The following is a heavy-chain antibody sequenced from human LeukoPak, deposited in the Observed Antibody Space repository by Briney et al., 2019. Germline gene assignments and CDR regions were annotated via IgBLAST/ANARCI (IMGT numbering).Heavy chain of an antibody. CDR3: ARGRPYGDYFDY. V-gene: IGHV4-61*02. J-gene: IGHJ4*02. D-gene: IGHD4-17*01. CDR2: LNPSGTT. Sequence: SETLSLTCTVSGDSISRNIYYWCWIRQSAGKGLDWIGRLNPSGTTSSNPSLKSRLTMSLDPSENKFSLKLSSVTPADTALYYCARGRPYGDYFDYWGQGSLVTVSS. CDR1: GDSISRNIYY.